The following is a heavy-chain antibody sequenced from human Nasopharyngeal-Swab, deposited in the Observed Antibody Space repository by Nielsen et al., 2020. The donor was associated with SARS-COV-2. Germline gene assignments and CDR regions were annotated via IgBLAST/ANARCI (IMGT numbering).Heavy chain of an antibody. J-gene: IGHJ4*02. Sequence: GESLKISCAVSGFPLKNYNMIWVRQAPGKGLEWLSYISVSSLTTHYADSVKGRFTISRDNAKNTLYLQINSLRVEDTAVYYCARWRGSTTWYFDYWGQGTLVTV. CDR3: ARWRGSTTWYFDY. D-gene: IGHD2-2*01. V-gene: IGHV3-48*04. CDR2: ISVSSLTT. CDR1: GFPLKNYN.